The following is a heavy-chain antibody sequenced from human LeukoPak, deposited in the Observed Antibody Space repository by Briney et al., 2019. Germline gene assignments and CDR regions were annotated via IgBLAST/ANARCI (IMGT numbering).Heavy chain of an antibody. CDR1: GFILSNYA. Sequence: PGGSLRLSCAASGFILSNYAMHWVRQPAGKGLEWVSAPGTAGDTFYPGSVKGRFTISRDNAKKSLFLQMSSLRAEDTAIYYCARQSTPHGNFDYWGQGTLVTVSS. CDR3: ARQSTPHGNFDY. J-gene: IGHJ4*02. CDR2: PGTAGDT. V-gene: IGHV3-13*01. D-gene: IGHD5-24*01.